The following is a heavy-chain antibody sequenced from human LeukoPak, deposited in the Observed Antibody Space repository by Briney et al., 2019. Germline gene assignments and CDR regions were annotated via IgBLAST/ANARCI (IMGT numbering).Heavy chain of an antibody. CDR1: GWSLSSEW. CDR2: IKADGSQQ. CDR3: TRNSLDY. Sequence: GGALRLSCVACGWSLSSEWMRWLRQAPGKGLEWVANIKADGSQQYYVDSVRGRFTITRDNAENSLYLQMNSLRAEDTAVYYCTRNSLDYWGLGTLVTVSS. J-gene: IGHJ4*02. V-gene: IGHV3-7*03.